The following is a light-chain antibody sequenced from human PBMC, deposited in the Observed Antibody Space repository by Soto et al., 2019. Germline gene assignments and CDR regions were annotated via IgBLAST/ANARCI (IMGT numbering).Light chain of an antibody. CDR1: QSVGSSF. CDR2: GAS. V-gene: IGKV3-20*01. CDR3: QQYDRSPIT. J-gene: IGKJ5*01. Sequence: EIVLTQSPGTLSLSPGERATLSCRASQSVGSSFLAWFQQKPGQAPRLLIYGASSRATGIPDRFSGSGSGTDFTLTISRLEPEDFAVYYCQQYDRSPITFGHGTRLEIK.